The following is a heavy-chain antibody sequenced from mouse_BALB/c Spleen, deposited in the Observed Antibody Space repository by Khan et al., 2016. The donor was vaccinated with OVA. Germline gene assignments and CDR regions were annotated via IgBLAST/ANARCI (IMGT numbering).Heavy chain of an antibody. D-gene: IGHD1-1*01. CDR2: ISYSGRT. Sequence: EVQLQESGPGLVKPSQSLSLTCTVTGYSITSDYAWNWIRQFPGNKLEWVGYISYSGRTSYNPSLKSRISITRDTSQNPFFLQLSSVTTEDTATYYCARSVTITTVVATDFDYWGQGTTLTVSS. CDR3: ARSVTITTVVATDFDY. J-gene: IGHJ2*01. V-gene: IGHV3-2*02. CDR1: GYSITSDYA.